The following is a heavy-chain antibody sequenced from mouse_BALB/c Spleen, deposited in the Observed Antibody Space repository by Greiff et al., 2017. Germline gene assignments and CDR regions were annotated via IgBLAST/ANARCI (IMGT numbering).Heavy chain of an antibody. CDR1: GYTFTSYT. D-gene: IGHD2-1*01. J-gene: IGHJ2*01. CDR3: ARSNYGNWGDY. V-gene: IGHV1-4*01. CDR2: INPSSGYT. Sequence: QVHVKQSGAELARPGASVKMSCKASGYTFTSYTMHWVKQRPGQGLEWIGYINPSSGYTNYNQKFKDKATLTADKSSSTAYMQLSSLTSEDSAVYYCARSNYGNWGDYWGQGTTLTVSS.